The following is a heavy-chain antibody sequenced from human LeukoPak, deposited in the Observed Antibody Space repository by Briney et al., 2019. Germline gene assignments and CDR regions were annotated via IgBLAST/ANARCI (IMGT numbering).Heavy chain of an antibody. Sequence: ASVKVSCKASGYTFTGYYMHWVRQAPGQGLEWMGWINPNSGGTNYAQKFQGRVTMTRDTTISTAYMELSRLRSDDTAVYYCARVQTRIAAAGRAEYFQHWGQGTLVTVSS. D-gene: IGHD6-13*01. CDR1: GYTFTGYY. J-gene: IGHJ1*01. V-gene: IGHV1-2*02. CDR3: ARVQTRIAAAGRAEYFQH. CDR2: INPNSGGT.